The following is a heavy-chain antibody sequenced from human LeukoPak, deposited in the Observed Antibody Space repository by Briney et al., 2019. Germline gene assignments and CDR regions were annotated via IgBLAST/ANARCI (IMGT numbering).Heavy chain of an antibody. Sequence: PGGSLRLSCAASGFTFSSYGMHWVRQAPGRGLEGVAVIWYDGSNKYYADSVKGRFTISRDNSKNTLYLQMNSLRAEDTAVYYCARDQYCSGGSCSTPTDYWGQGTLVTVSS. CDR2: IWYDGSNK. D-gene: IGHD2-15*01. CDR3: ARDQYCSGGSCSTPTDY. V-gene: IGHV3-33*01. J-gene: IGHJ4*02. CDR1: GFTFSSYG.